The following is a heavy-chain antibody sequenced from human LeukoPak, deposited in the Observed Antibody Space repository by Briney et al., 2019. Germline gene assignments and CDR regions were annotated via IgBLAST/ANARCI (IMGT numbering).Heavy chain of an antibody. CDR3: ARDYGSGSYFRDYYYMDV. Sequence: SETLSLTCAVYGGSFSGYYWSWLRQPPGKGLEWIGDINHTGSTNYNPSLKSRVTISVDTSKNQFSLKLSSVTAADTAVYYCARDYGSGSYFRDYYYMDVWGKGTTVTVSS. CDR2: INHTGST. V-gene: IGHV4-34*01. CDR1: GGSFSGYY. D-gene: IGHD3-10*01. J-gene: IGHJ6*03.